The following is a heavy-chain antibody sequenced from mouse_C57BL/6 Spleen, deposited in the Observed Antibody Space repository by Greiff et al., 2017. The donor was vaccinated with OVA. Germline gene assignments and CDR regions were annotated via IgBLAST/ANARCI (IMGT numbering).Heavy chain of an antibody. CDR1: GYSITSGYY. Sequence: EVKLVESGPGLVKPSQSLSLTCSVTGYSITSGYYWNWIRQFPGNKLEWMGYISYDGSNNYNPSLKNRISITRDTSKNQFFLKLNSVTTEDTATYYCARGDYYGSSGYWGQGTLVTVSA. V-gene: IGHV3-6*01. J-gene: IGHJ3*01. D-gene: IGHD1-1*01. CDR3: ARGDYYGSSGY. CDR2: ISYDGSN.